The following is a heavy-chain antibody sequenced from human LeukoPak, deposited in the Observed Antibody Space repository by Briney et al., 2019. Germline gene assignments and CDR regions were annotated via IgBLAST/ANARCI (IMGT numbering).Heavy chain of an antibody. V-gene: IGHV3-7*01. CDR2: IKQDGSEK. CDR3: ARSGLGGSYNYYYMDV. D-gene: IGHD3-16*01. CDR1: GFTFSSYW. Sequence: GGSLRLSCAASGFTFSSYWMSWVRQAPGKGPEWVANIKQDGSEKYYVDSVKGRFTISRDNAKNSLYLQMNSLRAEETAVYYCARSGLGGSYNYYYMDVWGKGTTVTVSS. J-gene: IGHJ6*03.